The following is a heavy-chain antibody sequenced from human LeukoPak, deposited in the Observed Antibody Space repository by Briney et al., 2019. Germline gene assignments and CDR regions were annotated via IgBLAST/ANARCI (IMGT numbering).Heavy chain of an antibody. Sequence: PGRSLRLSCAASGFTFSSYGMHWVRQAPGKGLEWVAVIWYDGSNKYYADSVKGRFTISRDNSKNTLDLQMNSLRAEDTAVCYCARDRSYDFWSGYSTPDYWGQGTLVTVSS. CDR1: GFTFSSYG. D-gene: IGHD3-3*01. V-gene: IGHV3-33*01. CDR2: IWYDGSNK. CDR3: ARDRSYDFWSGYSTPDY. J-gene: IGHJ4*02.